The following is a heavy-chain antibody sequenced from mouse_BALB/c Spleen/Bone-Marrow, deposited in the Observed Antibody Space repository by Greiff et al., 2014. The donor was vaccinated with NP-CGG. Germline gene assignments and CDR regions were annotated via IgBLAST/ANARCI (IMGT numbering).Heavy chain of an antibody. D-gene: IGHD2-10*02. Sequence: VQGVESATELARPGASVKMSCKASGYTFTSYTMHWVKQRPGQGLEWIGYINPSSGYTEYNQKFKDKTTLTADKSSSTAYMQLSSLTSEDSAVYYCSRSKYGKHWYFDVWGAGTTVTVS. CDR2: INPSSGYT. CDR1: GYTFTSYT. V-gene: IGHV1-4*02. CDR3: SRSKYGKHWYFDV. J-gene: IGHJ1*01.